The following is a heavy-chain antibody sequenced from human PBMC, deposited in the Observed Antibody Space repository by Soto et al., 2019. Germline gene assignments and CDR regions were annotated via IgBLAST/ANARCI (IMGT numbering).Heavy chain of an antibody. CDR1: GGTFSSYA. Sequence: ASVKVSCKASGGTFSSYAIGWVRQAPGQGLEWMGGIIPIFGTANYAQKFQGRVTITADESTSTAYMELSSLRSEDTAVYYCARDPSREGGSRGEGYWGQGTLVTVSS. D-gene: IGHD2-15*01. CDR2: IIPIFGTA. CDR3: ARDPSREGGSRGEGY. V-gene: IGHV1-69*13. J-gene: IGHJ4*02.